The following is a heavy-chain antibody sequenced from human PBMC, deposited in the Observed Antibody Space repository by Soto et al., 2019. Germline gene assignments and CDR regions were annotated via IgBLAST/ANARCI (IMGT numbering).Heavy chain of an antibody. J-gene: IGHJ6*02. CDR2: VSPIGTP. Sequence: QVQLQESGPGLVKPSQTLSLTCSVSGDSISGGYYWSWIRQHPGKGLEWIGYVSPIGTPYYSPSLSXXVSISMHTSKNQPSLEVRSVSAADTAVYYCARDRGSYGMDVWGQGTTVTVSS. CDR3: ARDRGSYGMDV. V-gene: IGHV4-31*03. CDR1: GDSISGGYY.